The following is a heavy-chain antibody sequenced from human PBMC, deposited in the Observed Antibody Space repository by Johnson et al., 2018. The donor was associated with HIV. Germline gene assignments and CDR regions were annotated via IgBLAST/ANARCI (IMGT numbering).Heavy chain of an antibody. Sequence: QVQLVESGGDVVQPGRSLRLSCTASGFTFSSYALHWVRQAPGKGREWVAVLSYDGSNKFYADSVKGRFTISGDNSKNTLYLQMKRLRGEDTAVHFCARGEDGVDAFDIWGQGTMVTVSS. CDR2: LSYDGSNK. CDR1: GFTFSSYA. V-gene: IGHV3-30-3*01. D-gene: IGHD4-17*01. CDR3: ARGEDGVDAFDI. J-gene: IGHJ3*02.